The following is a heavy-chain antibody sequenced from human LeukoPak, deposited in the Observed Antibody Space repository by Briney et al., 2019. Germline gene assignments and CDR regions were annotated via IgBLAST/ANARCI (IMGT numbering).Heavy chain of an antibody. V-gene: IGHV4-59*01. J-gene: IGHJ4*02. Sequence: SETLSLTCTVSGGSISSYYWSWIRQPPGKGLEWIGYIYYSGSTNYNPSLKSRVTISVDTSKNQFSLKLSSATAADTAVYYCASGRTDIVVVPATLRNYFFDYWGQGTLVTVSS. D-gene: IGHD2-2*01. CDR3: ASGRTDIVVVPATLRNYFFDY. CDR2: IYYSGST. CDR1: GGSISSYY.